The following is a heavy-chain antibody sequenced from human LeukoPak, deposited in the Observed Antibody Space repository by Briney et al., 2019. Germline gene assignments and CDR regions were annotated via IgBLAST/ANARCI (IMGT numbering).Heavy chain of an antibody. J-gene: IGHJ3*02. V-gene: IGHV4-59*01. CDR2: IYYSGST. CDR3: ARAGRGAFDI. Sequence: SETLSLTCTVSGGSISSYYWSWIRQPPGKGLEWIGYIYYSGSTNYNPSLKSRVTISVDTSKNQFSLKLSSVTAADTAVYYCARAGRGAFDIWGQGTMVTVSS. D-gene: IGHD5-24*01. CDR1: GGSISSYY.